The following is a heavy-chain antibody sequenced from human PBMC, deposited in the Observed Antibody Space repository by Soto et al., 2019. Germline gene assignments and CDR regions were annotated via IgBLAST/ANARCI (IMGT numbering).Heavy chain of an antibody. V-gene: IGHV4-34*01. D-gene: IGHD2-15*01. J-gene: IGHJ6*02. CDR1: GGSFSGYY. CDR2: INHSGST. Sequence: SETLSLTCAVYGGSFSGYYWSWIRQPPGKGLEWIGEINHSGSTNYNPSLKSRVTISVDTSKNQFSLKLSSVTAADTAVYYCARAPGSDIVVVVAATSYYGMDVWGQGTTVTVSS. CDR3: ARAPGSDIVVVVAATSYYGMDV.